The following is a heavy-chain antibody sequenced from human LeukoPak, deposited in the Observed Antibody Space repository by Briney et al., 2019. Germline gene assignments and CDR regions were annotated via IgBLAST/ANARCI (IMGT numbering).Heavy chain of an antibody. Sequence: GGSLRLSCAASGFTFSTHWMHWVRQAPGKGLVWVSRINPEETTTSYADSVKGRFTISRDNTKDTLYLHMNSLRAEDTAMYYCVNLHYPSESWGQGTLVTVSS. V-gene: IGHV3-74*01. D-gene: IGHD3-10*01. CDR1: GFTFSTHW. CDR2: INPEETTT. CDR3: VNLHYPSES. J-gene: IGHJ5*02.